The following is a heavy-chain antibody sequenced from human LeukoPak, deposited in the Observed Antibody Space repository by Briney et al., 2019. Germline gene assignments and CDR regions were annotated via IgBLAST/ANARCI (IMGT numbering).Heavy chain of an antibody. CDR3: ASSRN. V-gene: IGHV3-48*03. J-gene: IGHJ4*02. CDR1: GFTFSHYE. Sequence: QPGGSLGLSCEASGFTFSHYEMNWVRQAPGKGLEWVSYISSSGYTIYYADSVKGRFTISRDNAKNSLYLQMNSLKDEDTSVYYCASSRNWDQGTLVTVSS. CDR2: ISSSGYTI.